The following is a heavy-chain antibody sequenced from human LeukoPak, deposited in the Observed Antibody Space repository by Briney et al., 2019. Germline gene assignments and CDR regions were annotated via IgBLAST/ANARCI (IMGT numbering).Heavy chain of an antibody. D-gene: IGHD2-15*01. CDR3: AKYRMATTPYFDY. CDR1: GFTFTTYS. V-gene: IGHV3-23*01. CDR2: ITGSGGIT. J-gene: IGHJ4*02. Sequence: GGSLRLSCAASGFTFTTYSMTWVRQAPGKGLQWVSAITGSGGITHYADSVKGRFTISRDNSKNRLYLQMNSLRAEDTAVYYCAKYRMATTPYFDYWGQGNLVTVSS.